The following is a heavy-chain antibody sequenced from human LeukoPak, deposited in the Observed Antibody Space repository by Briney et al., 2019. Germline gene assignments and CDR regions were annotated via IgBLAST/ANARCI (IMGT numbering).Heavy chain of an antibody. CDR3: AKDLDYTTYGYYLDY. J-gene: IGHJ4*02. Sequence: PGGSLRLSCTASGFTFSSYAMNWVRQAPGKGLEWVSGIGAGGTFTYYADSVKGLFTISRDNSRNTLYLQMNSLRADDTAVYYCAKDLDYTTYGYYLDYWGQGTLVTVSS. CDR1: GFTFSSYA. CDR2: IGAGGTFT. V-gene: IGHV3-23*01. D-gene: IGHD4-11*01.